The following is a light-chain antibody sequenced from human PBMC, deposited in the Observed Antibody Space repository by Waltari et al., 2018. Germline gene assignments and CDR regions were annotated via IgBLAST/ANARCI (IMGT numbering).Light chain of an antibody. CDR2: DVN. V-gene: IGLV2-14*03. CDR3: SSYTSSRTPV. CDR1: SSDLGGFNY. Sequence: QPALTQPASVSGFPGQSITISCSGTSSDLGGFNYVSWYQQYPGKDPKLMIYDVNKRPSGVSSRFSGSKSGNTASLTISGLQTEDEAIYYCSSYTSSRTPVIGGGTKVTVL. J-gene: IGLJ2*01.